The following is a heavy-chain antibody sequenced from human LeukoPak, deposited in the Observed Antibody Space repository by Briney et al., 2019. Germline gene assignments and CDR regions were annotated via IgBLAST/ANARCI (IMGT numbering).Heavy chain of an antibody. J-gene: IGHJ6*02. CDR3: ARGSGYYDYYYYGMDV. V-gene: IGHV4-59*01. D-gene: IGHD3-22*01. CDR1: GGSISSYY. Sequence: SETLSLTCTVSGGSISSYYWSWIRRPPGKGLEWIGYIYYSGSTNYNPSLKSRVTISVDTSKNQFSLKLSSVTAADTAVYYCARGSGYYDYYYYGMDVWGQGTTVTVSS. CDR2: IYYSGST.